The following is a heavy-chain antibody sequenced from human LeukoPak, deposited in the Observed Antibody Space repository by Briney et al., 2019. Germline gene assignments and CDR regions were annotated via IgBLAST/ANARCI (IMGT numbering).Heavy chain of an antibody. Sequence: GGSLRLSCAASGFTFSSYSMNWVRQAPGKGLEWVSSISSSSSYIYYADSVKGRFTISRDNAKNSVYLQMNSLRAEDTAVYYCARRINYYDSSGWCDAFDIWGQGTMVTVSS. V-gene: IGHV3-21*01. D-gene: IGHD3-22*01. CDR3: ARRINYYDSSGWCDAFDI. CDR2: ISSSSSYI. J-gene: IGHJ3*02. CDR1: GFTFSSYS.